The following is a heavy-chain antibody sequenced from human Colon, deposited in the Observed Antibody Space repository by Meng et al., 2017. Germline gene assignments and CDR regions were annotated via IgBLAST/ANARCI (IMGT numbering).Heavy chain of an antibody. J-gene: IGHJ4*02. Sequence: QVQLMQSGADLKKLGPSVNVSCQASGYSFTSYGMHWLRQAPGQRPEWMGWIYPADGNRRYSQKFQDRLTITTDTFARTAYMELSSLRSEDTAVYFCARDERGGPYYFDYWGQGTLVTVSS. CDR1: GYSFTSYG. CDR2: IYPADGNR. V-gene: IGHV1-3*01. CDR3: ARDERGGPYYFDY.